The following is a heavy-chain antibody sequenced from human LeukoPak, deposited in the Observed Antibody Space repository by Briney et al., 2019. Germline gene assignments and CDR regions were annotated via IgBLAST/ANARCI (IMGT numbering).Heavy chain of an antibody. Sequence: PGGSLRLSCAASGFTFSGSAMHWVRQASGKGLEWVGRIRSKANSYATPYGASVKGRFTISRDDSKNTAYLQMNSLKTEDTAVYYCTREDGSGSYYSTFVYWGQGTLVTVSS. CDR2: IRSKANSYAT. D-gene: IGHD3-10*01. V-gene: IGHV3-73*01. J-gene: IGHJ4*02. CDR3: TREDGSGSYYSTFVY. CDR1: GFTFSGSA.